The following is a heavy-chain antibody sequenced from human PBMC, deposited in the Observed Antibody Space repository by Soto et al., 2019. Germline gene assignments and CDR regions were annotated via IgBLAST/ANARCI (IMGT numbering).Heavy chain of an antibody. CDR2: IYTSGSS. D-gene: IGHD3-16*01. CDR3: ARDPGTSMIENYYNGMDV. V-gene: IGHV4-4*07. CDR1: GDSIRNYF. Sequence: SETLSLTCTVSGDSIRNYFWSRIRQPAGKGLEWIGRIYTSGSSNYNPSLKSRLTMSVDTSKNQVSLNLRSVTAADTAVYYCARDPGTSMIENYYNGMDVWGRGTTVTVSS. J-gene: IGHJ6*02.